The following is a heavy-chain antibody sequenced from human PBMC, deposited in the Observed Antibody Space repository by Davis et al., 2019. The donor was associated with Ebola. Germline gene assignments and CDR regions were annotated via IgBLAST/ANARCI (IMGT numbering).Heavy chain of an antibody. CDR2: IYPGDSDT. J-gene: IGHJ4*02. CDR3: ARQSMDSGSYFGY. D-gene: IGHD1-26*01. Sequence: GESLKISCKGSGYTFANYWIAWVRQMPGKGLEWMGIIYPGDSDTKYSPSFQGQVTISADKSISTAYLQWNSLKASDTAMYYCARQSMDSGSYFGYWGQGTLVTVSS. CDR1: GYTFANYW. V-gene: IGHV5-51*01.